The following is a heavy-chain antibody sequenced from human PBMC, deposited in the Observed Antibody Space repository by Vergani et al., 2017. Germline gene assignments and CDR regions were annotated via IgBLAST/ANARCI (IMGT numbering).Heavy chain of an antibody. V-gene: IGHV3-13*01. J-gene: IGHJ4*02. CDR3: ARRDSSSPALDY. Sequence: EVQLLESGGDLVQPGGSLRLSCAASGFTFIMHAMSWVRQAPGKGLEWVSAIGTAGDTYYPGSVKGRFTISRENAKNSLYLQMNGLRAGDTAVYYCARRDSSSPALDYWGQGTLVTVSS. CDR1: GFTFIMHA. CDR2: IGTAGDT. D-gene: IGHD6-6*01.